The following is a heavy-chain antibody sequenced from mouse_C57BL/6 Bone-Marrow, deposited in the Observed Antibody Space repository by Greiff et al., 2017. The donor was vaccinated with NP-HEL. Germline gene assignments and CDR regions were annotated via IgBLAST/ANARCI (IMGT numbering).Heavy chain of an antibody. J-gene: IGHJ1*03. D-gene: IGHD1-1*01. CDR2: INPNNGGT. CDR1: GYTFTDYN. CDR3: AREATNYYGSSYWYFDV. V-gene: IGHV1-18*01. Sequence: EVKLQESGPELVKPGASVKIPCKASGYTFTDYNMDWVKQSHGKSLEWIGDINPNNGGTIYNQKFKGKATLTVDKSSSTAYMELRSLTSEDTAVYYCAREATNYYGSSYWYFDVWGTGTTVTVSS.